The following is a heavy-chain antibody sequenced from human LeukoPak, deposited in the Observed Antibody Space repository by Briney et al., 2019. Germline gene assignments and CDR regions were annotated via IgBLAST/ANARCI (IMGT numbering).Heavy chain of an antibody. CDR2: MNPNSGNT. V-gene: IGHV1-8*02. Sequence: ASVKVSCKASGYTFTSYDINWVRQATGQGLEWMGWMNPNSGNTVYAQRFQGRVTMTRNTSITTAYMELRGLRSEDTAVYYCMSTSNWGSVIFDYWGQGTLVTVSS. CDR1: GYTFTSYD. J-gene: IGHJ4*02. CDR3: MSTSNWGSVIFDY. D-gene: IGHD7-27*01.